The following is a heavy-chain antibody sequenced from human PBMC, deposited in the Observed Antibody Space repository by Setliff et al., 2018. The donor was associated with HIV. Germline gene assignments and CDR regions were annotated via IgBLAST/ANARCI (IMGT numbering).Heavy chain of an antibody. Sequence: PGGSLRLSCAASRSTFSSDAMSWVRQAPGKGLVWVASISGSGGNKYYADSVKGRFTISRDNSKNTVYLQMSSLRSEDTAVYYCARVWKWLHYWGQGALVTVSS. CDR3: ARVWKWLHY. CDR1: RSTFSSDA. V-gene: IGHV3-23*01. J-gene: IGHJ4*02. D-gene: IGHD5-18*01. CDR2: ISGSGGNK.